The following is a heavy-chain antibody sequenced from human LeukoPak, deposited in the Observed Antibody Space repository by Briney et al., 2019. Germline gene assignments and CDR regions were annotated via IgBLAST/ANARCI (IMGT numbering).Heavy chain of an antibody. CDR3: ARDRGGGWYFGY. CDR1: GDSISNNYW. D-gene: IGHD6-19*01. V-gene: IGHV4-4*02. J-gene: IGHJ4*02. CDR2: IYRSGST. Sequence: PSETLSLTCAVSGDSISNNYWWRWVRQFPGKGLEWIGEIYRSGSTNYNPSLKSRVTISIDKSKNQFSLQLSSVTPDDTAVYYCARDRGGGWYFGYWGQGTLVTVSS.